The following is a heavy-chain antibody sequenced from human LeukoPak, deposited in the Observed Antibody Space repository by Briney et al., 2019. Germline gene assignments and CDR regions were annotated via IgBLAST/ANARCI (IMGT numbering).Heavy chain of an antibody. D-gene: IGHD3-10*01. J-gene: IGHJ5*02. CDR3: ARHNSVWSHWFDP. CDR1: GGSISSYY. V-gene: IGHV4-59*08. Sequence: SETPSLTCTGSGGSISSYYWSWIRQPPGKGLEWIGYIYYSGRTNYNPSLKSRVTISVATSKNHFSLKLSSVTAADTAVYYCARHNSVWSHWFDPWGQGTLVTVSS. CDR2: IYYSGRT.